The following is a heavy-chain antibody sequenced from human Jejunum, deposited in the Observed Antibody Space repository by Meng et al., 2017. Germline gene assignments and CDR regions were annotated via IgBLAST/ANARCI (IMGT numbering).Heavy chain of an antibody. D-gene: IGHD6-13*01. CDR3: ARGVAAGVDY. Sequence: QVQLVQSGAEVKKPGASVKVSCKASGYTFIGYYIHWVRQAPGQGLEWMGRMSPSSANTGYAQKFQGRVTMTRDTSVSTAYMELSSLTSDDTAIYYCARGVAAGVDYWGQGSLVTVSS. J-gene: IGHJ4*02. V-gene: IGHV1-8*02. CDR2: MSPSSANT. CDR1: GYTFIGYY.